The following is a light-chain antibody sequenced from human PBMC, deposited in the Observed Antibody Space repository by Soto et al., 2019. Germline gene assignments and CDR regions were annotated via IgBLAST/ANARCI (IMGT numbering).Light chain of an antibody. Sequence: QPVLTQPASVSGSPGQSITISCTGTSSDVGAYNHVSWYQQYPGKAPKLIIYEVSNRPSGVSNRFSGSKSGNSASLTISGLQTEDEADYYCSSYTGSTTLVVFGGGTKLTVL. CDR2: EVS. V-gene: IGLV2-14*01. CDR1: SSDVGAYNH. J-gene: IGLJ2*01. CDR3: SSYTGSTTLVV.